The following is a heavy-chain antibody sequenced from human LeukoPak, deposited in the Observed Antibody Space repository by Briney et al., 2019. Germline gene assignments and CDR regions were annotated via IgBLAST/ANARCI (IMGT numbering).Heavy chain of an antibody. J-gene: IGHJ4*02. CDR1: GFTFSSYG. D-gene: IGHD5-18*01. CDR2: ISYDGSNK. Sequence: PGGSLRLSCAASGFTFSSYGMPWVRQAPGKGLEWVAVISYDGSNKYYADSVRGRFTISRDNSKNTLYLQMNSLRAEDTAVYYCAKDYRYTATNYFDYWGQGTLVTVSS. V-gene: IGHV3-30*18. CDR3: AKDYRYTATNYFDY.